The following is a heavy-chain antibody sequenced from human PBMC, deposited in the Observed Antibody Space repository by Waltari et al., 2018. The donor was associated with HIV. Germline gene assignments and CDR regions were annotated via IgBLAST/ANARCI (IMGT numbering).Heavy chain of an antibody. CDR2: INPNSGGT. Sequence: QVQLVQSGAEVTKVGASVKVSCKASGYTFSAYYIHWLRQAPGQGLEWMGWINPNSGGTTYAQKFQGWVTMTRDTSVSTAYMELSRLRSDDTAVYYCARDAEVLGYSYRNYYYYYGMDAWGQGTTVTVSS. J-gene: IGHJ6*02. CDR3: ARDAEVLGYSYRNYYYYYGMDA. V-gene: IGHV1-2*04. CDR1: GYTFSAYY. D-gene: IGHD5-18*01.